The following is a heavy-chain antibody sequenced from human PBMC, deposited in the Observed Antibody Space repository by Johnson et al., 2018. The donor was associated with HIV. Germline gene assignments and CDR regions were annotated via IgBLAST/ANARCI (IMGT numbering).Heavy chain of an antibody. Sequence: VESGGGVVQPGRSLRLSCAASGFTFSSYAMHWVRQAPGKGLEWVAVISYDGSNKYYADSVKGRFTISRDNSKNTLYLQMNSLRAEDTAVYYCAREEGSGEPPNAFDIWGQGTMVTVSS. CDR2: ISYDGSNK. CDR1: GFTFSSYA. CDR3: AREEGSGEPPNAFDI. D-gene: IGHD3-16*01. V-gene: IGHV3-30*04. J-gene: IGHJ3*02.